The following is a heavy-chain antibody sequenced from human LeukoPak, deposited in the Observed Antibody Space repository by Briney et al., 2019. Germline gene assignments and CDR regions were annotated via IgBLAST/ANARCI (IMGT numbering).Heavy chain of an antibody. V-gene: IGHV1-2*02. J-gene: IGHJ4*02. CDR3: AITKWELLLVEYYFDY. CDR1: GYTFTGYY. D-gene: IGHD1-26*01. Sequence: KSGGSLRLSCAASGYTFTGYYMHWVRQAPGQGLEWMGWINPNSGGTNYAQKFQGRVTMTRDTSISTAYMELSRLRSDDTAVYYCAITKWELLLVEYYFDYWGQGTLVTVSS. CDR2: INPNSGGT.